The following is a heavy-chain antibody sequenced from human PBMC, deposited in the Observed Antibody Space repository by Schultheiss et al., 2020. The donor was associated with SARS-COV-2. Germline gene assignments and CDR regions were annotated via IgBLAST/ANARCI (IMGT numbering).Heavy chain of an antibody. V-gene: IGHV4-59*01. Sequence: SETLSLTCTVSGGSISSYYWSWIRQPPGKGLEWIGYIYYSGSTNYNPSLKSRVTISVDTSKNQFSLKLSSVTAADTAVYYCAKDRYGDYSFDYWGQGTLVTVSS. J-gene: IGHJ4*02. CDR1: GGSISSYY. CDR2: IYYSGST. D-gene: IGHD4-17*01. CDR3: AKDRYGDYSFDY.